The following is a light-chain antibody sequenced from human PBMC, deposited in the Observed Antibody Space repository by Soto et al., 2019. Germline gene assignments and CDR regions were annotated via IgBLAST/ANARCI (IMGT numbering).Light chain of an antibody. CDR3: MQGTHWPPET. V-gene: IGKV2-28*01. CDR1: QSLLRRNGYTY. Sequence: DIVMTQSPVSLPVTPGEPASISCSSGQSLLRRNGYTYLDWYLQKPGQSPQLLIYLGSNRASGVPDRFSGSGSGTDFTLKISRVEAEDVGVYYCMQGTHWPPETFGQGTKVEIK. CDR2: LGS. J-gene: IGKJ1*01.